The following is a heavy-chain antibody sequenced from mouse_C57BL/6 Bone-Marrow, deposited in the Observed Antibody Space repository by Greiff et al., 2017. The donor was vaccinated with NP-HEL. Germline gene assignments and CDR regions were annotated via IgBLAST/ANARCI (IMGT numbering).Heavy chain of an antibody. CDR3: ARGEGLREAMDY. V-gene: IGHV1-81*01. D-gene: IGHD2-4*01. CDR1: GYTFTSYG. CDR2: IYPRSGNT. Sequence: VKLVESGAELARHGASVKLSCQASGYTFTSYGISWVKQRTGQGLEWIEYIYPRSGNTYYNEKFKGKTTLTADKSSRTAYRELRSLTSEDSAVYFCARGEGLREAMDYWGKGTAVTVSS. J-gene: IGHJ4*01.